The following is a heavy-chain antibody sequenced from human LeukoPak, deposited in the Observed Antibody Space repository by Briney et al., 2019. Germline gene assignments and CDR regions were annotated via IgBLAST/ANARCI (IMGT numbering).Heavy chain of an antibody. CDR2: ISYDGSNK. V-gene: IGHV3-30-3*01. D-gene: IGHD2-15*01. CDR1: GFTFSSYA. J-gene: IGHJ4*02. CDR3: ATLLQVAATGDY. Sequence: GGSLRLSCAASGFTFSSYAMHWVRQAPGKGLEWVAVISYDGSNKYYADSVKGRFTISRDNSKNTLYLQMNSLRAEDTAVYYCATLLQVAATGDYWGQGTLVTVSS.